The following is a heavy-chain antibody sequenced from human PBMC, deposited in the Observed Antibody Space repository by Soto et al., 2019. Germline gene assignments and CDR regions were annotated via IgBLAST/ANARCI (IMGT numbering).Heavy chain of an antibody. CDR2: ITSDGGNK. V-gene: IGHV3-30*03. D-gene: IGHD1-1*01. CDR1: GFTFSSYY. CDR3: ARDLYRSATMPCLDH. Sequence: GGSLRLSCAASGFTFSSYYMHWVRQAPGKGLEWAAAITSDGGNKVYGDSAKGRFTISRDNSKNTLYLQINSLRAEDTAIYYCARDLYRSATMPCLDHWGQGALVTVSS. J-gene: IGHJ4*02.